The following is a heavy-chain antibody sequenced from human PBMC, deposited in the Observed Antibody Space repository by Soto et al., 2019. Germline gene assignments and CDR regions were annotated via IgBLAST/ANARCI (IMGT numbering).Heavy chain of an antibody. CDR1: GGSISSYY. CDR3: ARVMITFGGVIVDAFDI. CDR2: IYYSGST. Sequence: SETLSLTCTVSGGSISSYYWSWIRQPPGKGLEWIGYIYYSGSTNYNPSLKSRVTISVDTSKNQFSLKLSSATAADTAVYYCARVMITFGGVIVDAFDIWGQGTMVTVSS. J-gene: IGHJ3*02. D-gene: IGHD3-16*02. V-gene: IGHV4-59*01.